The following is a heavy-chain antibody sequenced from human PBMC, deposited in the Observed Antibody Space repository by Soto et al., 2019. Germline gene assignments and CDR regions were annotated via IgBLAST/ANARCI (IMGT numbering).Heavy chain of an antibody. CDR3: ARHSGDFWSGYSPNWFYP. CDR1: GGSISSSSYY. J-gene: IGHJ5*02. V-gene: IGHV4-39*01. Sequence: SETLSLTCTVSGGSISSSSYYWGWIRQPPGKGLEWIGSIYYSGSTYYNPSLKSRVTISVDTSKNQFSLKLSSVTAADTAVYYCARHSGDFWSGYSPNWFYPWGQGTLVTVSS. CDR2: IYYSGST. D-gene: IGHD3-3*01.